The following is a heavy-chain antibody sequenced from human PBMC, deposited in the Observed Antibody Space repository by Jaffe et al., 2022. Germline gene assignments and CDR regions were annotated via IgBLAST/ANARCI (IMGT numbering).Heavy chain of an antibody. D-gene: IGHD3-22*01. V-gene: IGHV3-43D*04. Sequence: EVQLVESGGVVVQPGGSLRLSCAASGFTFDDYAMHWVRQAPGKGLEWVSLISWDGGSTYYADSVKGRFTISRDNSKNSLYLQMNSLRAEDTALYYCAKEPSGYYYAEYFQHWGQGTLVTVSS. CDR3: AKEPSGYYYAEYFQH. CDR2: ISWDGGST. CDR1: GFTFDDYA. J-gene: IGHJ1*01.